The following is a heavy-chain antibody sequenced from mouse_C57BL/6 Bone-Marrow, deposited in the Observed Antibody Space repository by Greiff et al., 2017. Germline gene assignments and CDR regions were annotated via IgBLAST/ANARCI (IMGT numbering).Heavy chain of an antibody. CDR2: IDPSDSYT. Sequence: QVQLQQPGAELVKPGASVKLSCKASGYTFTSYWMQWVKQRPGQGLEWIGEIDPSDSYTNYNQKFKGKATLTVDTSSSTAYMQLSSLTSEDSAVYYCASNDGDYDYWGQGTTLTVSS. CDR3: ASNDGDYDY. V-gene: IGHV1-50*01. D-gene: IGHD2-3*01. J-gene: IGHJ2*01. CDR1: GYTFTSYW.